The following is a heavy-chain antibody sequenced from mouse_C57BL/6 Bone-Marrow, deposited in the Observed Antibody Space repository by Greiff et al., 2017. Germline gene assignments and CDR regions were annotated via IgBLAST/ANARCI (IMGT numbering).Heavy chain of an antibody. Sequence: LQLQQSGAELARPGASVKLSCKASGYTFTSYGISWVKQRTGQGLEWIGEIYPRSGNTYYNEKFKGKATLTADKSSSTAYMELRSLTSEDSAVYFCARDHYYGSSLYYFDYWGQGTTLTVSS. CDR2: IYPRSGNT. CDR1: GYTFTSYG. V-gene: IGHV1-81*01. J-gene: IGHJ2*01. D-gene: IGHD1-1*01. CDR3: ARDHYYGSSLYYFDY.